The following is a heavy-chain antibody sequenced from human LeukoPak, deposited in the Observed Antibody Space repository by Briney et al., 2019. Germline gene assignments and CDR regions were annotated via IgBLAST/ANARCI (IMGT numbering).Heavy chain of an antibody. J-gene: IGHJ4*02. Sequence: GGPLRLSCAASGFTFSNSWLHWVRQAPGKGLEWVSSISSSSSYIYYADSVKGRFTISRDNAKNSLYLQMNSLRAEDTAVYYCARDGSAKTYYDFWSGYYTDYWGQGTLVTVSS. D-gene: IGHD3-3*01. V-gene: IGHV3-21*01. CDR3: ARDGSAKTYYDFWSGYYTDY. CDR1: GFTFSNSW. CDR2: ISSSSSYI.